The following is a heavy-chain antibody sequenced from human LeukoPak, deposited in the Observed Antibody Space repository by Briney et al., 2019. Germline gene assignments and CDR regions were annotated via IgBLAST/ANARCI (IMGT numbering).Heavy chain of an antibody. J-gene: IGHJ4*02. V-gene: IGHV4-34*01. D-gene: IGHD6-13*01. Sequence: SETLSLTCAVYGGSFGGYYWSWIRQPPGKGLEWIGEINHSGSTNYNPSLKSRVTISVDTSKNQFSLKLSSVTAADTAVYYCARQRATGYSSSWYEYWGQGTLVTVSS. CDR3: ARQRATGYSSSWYEY. CDR1: GGSFGGYY. CDR2: INHSGST.